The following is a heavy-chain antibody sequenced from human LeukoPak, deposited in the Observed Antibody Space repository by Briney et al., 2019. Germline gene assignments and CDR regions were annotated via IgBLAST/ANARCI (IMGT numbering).Heavy chain of an antibody. Sequence: GGSLRLSCAASGFTFDDYAMPWVRQAPGKGLEWVSGISWNSGSIGYADSVKGRFTISRDNAKNSLYLQMNSLRAEDTAVFYCARRRCSSTSCFFDYWGQGTLVTVSS. CDR2: ISWNSGSI. V-gene: IGHV3-9*01. J-gene: IGHJ4*02. CDR3: ARRRCSSTSCFFDY. CDR1: GFTFDDYA. D-gene: IGHD2-2*01.